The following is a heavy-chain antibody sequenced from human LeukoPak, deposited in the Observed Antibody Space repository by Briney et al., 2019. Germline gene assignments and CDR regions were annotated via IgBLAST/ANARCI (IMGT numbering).Heavy chain of an antibody. J-gene: IGHJ4*02. CDR3: ARATDFDWYYFDY. CDR2: ISSSSSYI. V-gene: IGHV3-21*01. D-gene: IGHD3-9*01. CDR1: GFTFSSYS. Sequence: GGSLRLSCAASGFTFSSYSMNWVRQAPGKGLEWVSSISSSSSYIYYADSVKGRFTISRDNAKNSLYLQMNSLRAEDTAVYYCARATDFDWYYFDYWGQGTLVTVSS.